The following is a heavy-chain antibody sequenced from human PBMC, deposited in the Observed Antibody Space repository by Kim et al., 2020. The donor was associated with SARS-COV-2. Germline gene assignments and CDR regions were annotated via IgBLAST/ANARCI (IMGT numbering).Heavy chain of an antibody. J-gene: IGHJ3*02. V-gene: IGHV3-20*04. D-gene: IGHD3-22*01. CDR2: INWNGVRR. Sequence: GGSLRLSCAASGFTFDDYGMSWVRQVPGKGLEWVSGINWNGVRRGHADSVKGRFTISRDNAKNSLYLQMNSLRAEDTALYYCARDQGFYNSGGYYDDAFDIWGQGTMVTVSS. CDR3: ARDQGFYNSGGYYDDAFDI. CDR1: GFTFDDYG.